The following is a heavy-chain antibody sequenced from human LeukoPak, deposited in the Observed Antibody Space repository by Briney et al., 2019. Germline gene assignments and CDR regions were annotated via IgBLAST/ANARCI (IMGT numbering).Heavy chain of an antibody. CDR1: GYTFTGYY. CDR2: INPNSGGT. V-gene: IGHV1-2*02. D-gene: IGHD4-17*01. CDR3: ARDLSGAMTTVTCAEC. J-gene: IGHJ4*02. Sequence: ASVKVSCKASGYTFTGYYMHWVRQAPGQGLEWMGWINPNSGGTNYAQKFQGRVTMTRDTSISTAYMELSRLRSDDTAVYYCARDLSGAMTTVTCAECWGQGTLVTVSS.